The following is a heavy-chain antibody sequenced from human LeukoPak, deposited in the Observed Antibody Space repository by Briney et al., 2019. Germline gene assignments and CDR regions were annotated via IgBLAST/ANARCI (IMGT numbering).Heavy chain of an antibody. J-gene: IGHJ4*02. CDR3: ATLDYDGSTFADY. D-gene: IGHD4-17*01. CDR1: GYTVTSYY. Sequence: ASVKVSCKASGYTVTSYYMHWVRQAPGQGLEWMGIINPGGGSTSYAQKFHGRVTITTDTSTSTVYMELSSLRSEDTAVYYCATLDYDGSTFADYWGQGTLVTVSS. V-gene: IGHV1-46*03. CDR2: INPGGGST.